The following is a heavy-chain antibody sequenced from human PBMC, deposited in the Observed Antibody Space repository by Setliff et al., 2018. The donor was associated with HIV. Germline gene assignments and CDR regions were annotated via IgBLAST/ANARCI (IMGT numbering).Heavy chain of an antibody. CDR3: ARNFWNGPPDYYYYNLDV. CDR2: IYTSGTT. V-gene: IGHV4-61*02. CDR1: GGSISSDNYY. D-gene: IGHD3-3*01. J-gene: IGHJ6*02. Sequence: SETLSLTCTVSGGSISSDNYYWSWIRQPAGKGLEWIGRIYTSGTTNYNPSLKRRVTMSVDTSKNQFSLKLSSVTAADTAVYYCARNFWNGPPDYYYYNLDVWGPGTTVTVSS.